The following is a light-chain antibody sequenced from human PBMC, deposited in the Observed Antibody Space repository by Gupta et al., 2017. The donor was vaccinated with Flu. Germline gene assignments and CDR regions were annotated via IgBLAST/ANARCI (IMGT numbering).Light chain of an antibody. Sequence: QSVLTQPPSVSGTPGQRVIISCSGSRSNIGSNSVTWYQNLPGTAPKVFIHSNDQRPSGVPDRFSGSKSGTSASLAISGLQSEDEADYYCAAWDDSLNGHWVFGGGTKVTVL. V-gene: IGLV1-44*01. J-gene: IGLJ3*02. CDR3: AAWDDSLNGHWV. CDR2: SND. CDR1: RSNIGSNS.